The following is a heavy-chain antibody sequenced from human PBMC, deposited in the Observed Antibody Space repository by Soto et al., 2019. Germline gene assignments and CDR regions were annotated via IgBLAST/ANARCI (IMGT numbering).Heavy chain of an antibody. CDR2: IYYSGST. CDR3: ARLVGDSSTSNWFDP. Sequence: PSETLSLTCTVSGGSISSYYWSWIRQPPGKGLEWIGYIYYSGSTNYNPSLKSRVTISVDTSKNQFSLKLSSVTAADTAVYYCARLVGDSSTSNWFDPWGQGTLVTVSS. J-gene: IGHJ5*02. CDR1: GGSISSYY. D-gene: IGHD4-17*01. V-gene: IGHV4-59*01.